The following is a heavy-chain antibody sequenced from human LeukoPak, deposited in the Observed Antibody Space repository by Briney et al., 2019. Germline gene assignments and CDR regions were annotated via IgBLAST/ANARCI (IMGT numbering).Heavy chain of an antibody. V-gene: IGHV3-48*01. CDR1: GFTFSSYS. CDR2: ISSSSSTI. CDR3: ARASRALLWFERKRRAYGMDV. J-gene: IGHJ6*02. D-gene: IGHD3-10*01. Sequence: PGGSLRLSCAASGFTFSSYSMTWVRQAPGKGLEWVSYISSSSSTIYYADSVKGRFTISRDNAKNSLYLQMNSLRAEDTAVYYCARASRALLWFERKRRAYGMDVWGQGTTVTVSS.